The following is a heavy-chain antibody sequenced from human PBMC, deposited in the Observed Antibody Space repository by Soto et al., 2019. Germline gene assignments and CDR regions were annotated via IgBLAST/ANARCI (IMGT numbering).Heavy chain of an antibody. CDR2: LDPSSTYI. CDR3: XXXXXGDYDS. V-gene: IGHV3-21*02. J-gene: IGHJ5*01. D-gene: IGHD4-17*01. CDR1: GFTFSAYT. Sequence: EVQLVESGGGLVKPGGSLRLSCAASGFTFSAYTMNWVRQAPGKGLEWVSSLDPSSTYIYYADSVKGRFTLSRDNAKNSLXXXXXXXXXXXXXXXXXXXXXXGDYDSWGQGTLVTVSS.